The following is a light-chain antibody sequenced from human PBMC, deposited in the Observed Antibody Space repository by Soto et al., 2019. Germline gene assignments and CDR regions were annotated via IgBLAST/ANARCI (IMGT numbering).Light chain of an antibody. CDR2: GAS. Sequence: EIVLTQSPGTLSLSPGERATLSCRASQSVNSNFLAWYQQKPGQAPRLLIYGASSRATGIPDRFSGSGSGTDFTLTISRLEPEDFAVYYCQQYGNSFSRTLGRGTKVDIK. V-gene: IGKV3-20*01. CDR3: QQYGNSFSRT. CDR1: QSVNSNF. J-gene: IGKJ1*01.